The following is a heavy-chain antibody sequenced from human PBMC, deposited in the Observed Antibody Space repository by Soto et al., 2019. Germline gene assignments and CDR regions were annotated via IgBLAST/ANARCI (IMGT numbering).Heavy chain of an antibody. CDR3: AIERGGYSYGYPWFAP. CDR2: IIPIFGTA. J-gene: IGHJ5*02. D-gene: IGHD5-18*01. Sequence: QVQLVQSGAEVKKPGSSVKVSCKASGGTFSNYAVSWVRQAPGQGLEWMGGIIPIFGTANYAQKFQGRVTITADESTSTAYVVLSSLRSDDTAVYYCAIERGGYSYGYPWFAPWGQGTLVTVSS. CDR1: GGTFSNYA. V-gene: IGHV1-69*12.